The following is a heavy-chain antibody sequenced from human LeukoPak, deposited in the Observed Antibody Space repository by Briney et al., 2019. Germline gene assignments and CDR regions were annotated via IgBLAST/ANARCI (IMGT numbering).Heavy chain of an antibody. Sequence: GGSLRLSCIASGFTFRSYAMSWIRQAPGKGLECVSSIIYDGRCTNSVKGRFTISRDNSQNTLFLQMNNLRAEDTALYHCAKDGLSYDGSAHVYYYDFLGQGTLVTVSS. J-gene: IGHJ4*02. CDR1: GFTFRSYA. CDR2: IIYDGRC. V-gene: IGHV3-23*01. D-gene: IGHD3-22*01. CDR3: AKDGLSYDGSAHVYYYDF.